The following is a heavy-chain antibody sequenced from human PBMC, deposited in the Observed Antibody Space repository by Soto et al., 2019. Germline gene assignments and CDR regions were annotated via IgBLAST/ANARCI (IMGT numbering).Heavy chain of an antibody. CDR3: ARGVSAGVDY. CDR1: GYSFTSLD. J-gene: IGHJ4*02. V-gene: IGHV1-8*01. CDR2: MQPSTGRT. Sequence: QVQLVQSGAEVREPGASVKVSCKASGYSFTSLDINWVRQTAGQGLEWVGWMQPSTGRTGYAQKFQVRVTMTRDTSINTACMELTTLTSVDTAFYYCARGVSAGVDYWGQGTLVTVSS. D-gene: IGHD1-26*01.